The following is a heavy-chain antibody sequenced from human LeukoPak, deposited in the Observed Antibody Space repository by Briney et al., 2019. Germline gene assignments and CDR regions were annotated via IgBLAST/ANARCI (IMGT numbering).Heavy chain of an antibody. CDR3: ARQAYSNHHFDY. Sequence: PSETLSLTCTVSGGSISSSSYYWGWIRQPPGKGLEWIGSIYYSGSTYYNPSLKSRVTISVDTSKNQFSLKLTSVTAADTALYYCARQAYSNHHFDYWGQGTLVTVSS. D-gene: IGHD4-11*01. CDR2: IYYSGST. CDR1: GGSISSSSYY. J-gene: IGHJ4*02. V-gene: IGHV4-39*01.